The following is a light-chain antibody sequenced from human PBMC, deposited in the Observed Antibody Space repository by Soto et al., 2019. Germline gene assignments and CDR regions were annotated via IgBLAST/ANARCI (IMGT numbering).Light chain of an antibody. V-gene: IGKV1-8*01. CDR3: QQYYSYPWT. CDR1: QGISSY. J-gene: IGKJ1*01. Sequence: AIRMTQSPSSFSASTGDRVTITCRASQGISSYLAWYQQKPGKAPNLLIYAASNLQSGVPSRFSGSGSGTDFTLTIICLQSEDFATYYCQQYYSYPWTFGQGTKVEIK. CDR2: AAS.